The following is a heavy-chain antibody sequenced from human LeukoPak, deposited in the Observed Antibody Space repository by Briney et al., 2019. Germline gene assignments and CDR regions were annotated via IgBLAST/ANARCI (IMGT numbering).Heavy chain of an antibody. V-gene: IGHV1-2*02. D-gene: IGHD3-3*01. CDR3: ARANWAYYDFWSGPTVDY. J-gene: IGHJ4*02. CDR2: INPNSGGT. CDR1: GYTFTSHY. Sequence: ASVKVSCKASGYTFTSHYMHWVRQAPGQGLEWMGWINPNSGGTNYAQKFQGRVTMTRDTSISTAYMELSRLRSDDTAVYYCARANWAYYDFWSGPTVDYWGQGTLVTVSS.